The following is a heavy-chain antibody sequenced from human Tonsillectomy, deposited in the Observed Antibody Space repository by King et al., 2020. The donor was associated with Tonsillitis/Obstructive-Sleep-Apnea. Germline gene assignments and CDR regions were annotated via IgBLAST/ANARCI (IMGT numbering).Heavy chain of an antibody. D-gene: IGHD4-17*01. Sequence: VQLQQWGAGLLKPSETLSLTCAVYGGSFSGYYWSWIRQPPGKGLEWIGEINHSVSTNYTPSLKSRVTISVDTSQNQFSLELSSVTAADTAVYYCARGRGDYGDRNWFDPWGQGTLVTVSS. V-gene: IGHV4-34*01. CDR2: INHSVST. CDR1: GGSFSGYY. J-gene: IGHJ5*02. CDR3: ARGRGDYGDRNWFDP.